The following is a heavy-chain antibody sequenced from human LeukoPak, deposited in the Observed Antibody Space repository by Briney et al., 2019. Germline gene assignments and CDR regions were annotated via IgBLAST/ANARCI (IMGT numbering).Heavy chain of an antibody. D-gene: IGHD4/OR15-4a*01. Sequence: PSETLSLTCTVSGGSISSYYWSWIRQPAGKGLEWIGRIYTSGSTNYTPSLKSRVTMSVDTSKNQFSLKLSSLTAADTAVYYCARQLLKTMASFENWGQGTLVTVSS. J-gene: IGHJ4*02. V-gene: IGHV4-4*07. CDR2: IYTSGST. CDR1: GGSISSYY. CDR3: ARQLLKTMASFEN.